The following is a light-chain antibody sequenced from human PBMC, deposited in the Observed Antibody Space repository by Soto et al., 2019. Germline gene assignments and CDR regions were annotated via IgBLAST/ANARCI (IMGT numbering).Light chain of an antibody. CDR3: QQHNNYPRT. V-gene: IGKV1-5*01. J-gene: IGKJ1*01. CDR1: ESSRTW. CDR2: DTS. Sequence: IHITQSPSTLSASVGYRVTITCRATESSRTWLAWYKHKPGKAPKILLYDTSTLESGVPSRFSGSGSGTELTLTISSLQPDDFATYYCQQHNNYPRTFGQGTKVDI.